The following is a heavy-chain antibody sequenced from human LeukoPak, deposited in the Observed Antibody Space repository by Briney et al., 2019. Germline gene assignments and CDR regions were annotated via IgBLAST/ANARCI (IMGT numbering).Heavy chain of an antibody. D-gene: IGHD3-10*02. CDR3: AELGITMIGGV. CDR2: ISSSGRTM. J-gene: IGHJ6*04. CDR1: GFTFSDYA. Sequence: PGGSLRLSCAASGFTFSDYALSWVRQAPGKGLEWVSYISSSGRTMYYADSVKGRFTVSRDNAKNSLYLQMNSLRAEDTAVYYCAELGITMIGGVWGKGTTVTISS. V-gene: IGHV3-48*03.